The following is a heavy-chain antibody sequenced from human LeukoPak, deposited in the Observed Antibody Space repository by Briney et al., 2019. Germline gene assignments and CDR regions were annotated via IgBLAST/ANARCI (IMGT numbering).Heavy chain of an antibody. CDR2: INPNSGGT. Sequence: GASVKVSCKASGYTFTSYAMNWVRQAPGQGLEWMGWINPNSGGTNYAQKFQGRVTMTRDTSISTAYMELSRLRSDDTAVYYCARGHGDNWNDDFDYWGQGTLVTISS. CDR3: ARGHGDNWNDDFDY. D-gene: IGHD1-1*01. J-gene: IGHJ4*02. V-gene: IGHV1-2*02. CDR1: GYTFTSYA.